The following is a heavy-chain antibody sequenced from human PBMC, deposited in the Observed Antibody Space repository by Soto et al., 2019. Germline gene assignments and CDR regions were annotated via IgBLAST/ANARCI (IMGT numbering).Heavy chain of an antibody. CDR1: GGSINAFY. CDR3: AREGSXSAYNFAHGIQLWSFDF. V-gene: IGHV4-4*07. J-gene: IGHJ4*02. D-gene: IGHD5-12*01. Sequence: SETLSLTCTVAGGSINAFYWRWVRQPAGKGLEWIGRIFSSGSTSFNPSLESRVAMSVDTSKNHFSLNLSSVTAADMAVYYCAREGSXSAYNFAHGIQLWSFDFWGQGALVTVSS. CDR2: IFSSGST.